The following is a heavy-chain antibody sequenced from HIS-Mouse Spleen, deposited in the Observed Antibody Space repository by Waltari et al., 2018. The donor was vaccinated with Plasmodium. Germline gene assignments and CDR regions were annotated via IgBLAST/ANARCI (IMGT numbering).Heavy chain of an antibody. D-gene: IGHD2-15*01. V-gene: IGHV3-30*04. CDR1: GFTFNSYA. CDR3: ARDRRLAFDY. CDR2: ISYDGRNK. Sequence: QVQLVESGGGVVQPGRSLRLSCAASGFTFNSYAMHWVRQAPGKGLEWVAVISYDGRNKYYADSVNGRFTISRDNAKNTLYLQMNSLRAEDTAVYYCARDRRLAFDYWGQGTLVTVSS. J-gene: IGHJ4*02.